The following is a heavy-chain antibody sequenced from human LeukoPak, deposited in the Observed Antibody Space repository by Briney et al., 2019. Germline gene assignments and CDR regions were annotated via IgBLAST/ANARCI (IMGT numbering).Heavy chain of an antibody. CDR1: GGSFSGYY. Sequence: SETLSLTCAVYGGSFSGYYWSWIRQPPGKGLEWIGEINHSGSTNYNPSLKSRVTISVDTSKNQFSLKLSSVTAADTAVYYCAGQLWSYSNYPTPHDYWGQGTLVTVSS. D-gene: IGHD4-11*01. CDR2: INHSGST. V-gene: IGHV4-34*01. J-gene: IGHJ4*02. CDR3: AGQLWSYSNYPTPHDY.